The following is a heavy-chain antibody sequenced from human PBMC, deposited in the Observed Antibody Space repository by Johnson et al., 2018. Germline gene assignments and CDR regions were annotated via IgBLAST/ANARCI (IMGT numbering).Heavy chain of an antibody. CDR1: GGSLNNHY. CDR2: IFYSGST. J-gene: IGHJ6*03. Sequence: QVQLQESGPGLVKPSDTLSLTCTVSGGSLNNHYWSWIRQPPGKGPEWIGYIFYSGSTTYNPSLKSRVIISVDTSKKQLSLRLTSVTAADTAVYYCAGEATGASWDGDVWTNYYYHYMDVWGKGTTVTVSS. V-gene: IGHV4-59*11. CDR3: AGEATGASWDGDVWTNYYYHYMDV. D-gene: IGHD7-27*01.